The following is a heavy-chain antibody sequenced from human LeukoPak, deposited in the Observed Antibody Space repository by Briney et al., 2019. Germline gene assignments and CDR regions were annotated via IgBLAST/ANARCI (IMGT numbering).Heavy chain of an antibody. J-gene: IGHJ5*02. CDR1: GGSISSSSYY. CDR2: IYYSGST. CDR3: ASPPLCTNGVCYTDWFDP. V-gene: IGHV4-39*01. D-gene: IGHD2-8*01. Sequence: SETLSLTCTVSGGSISSSSYYWGWIRQPPGKGLEWIGSIYYSGSTYYNPSLKSRVTISVDTSKNQCSLKLRSVTAAHTAVYYCASPPLCTNGVCYTDWFDPWGQGTLVTVSS.